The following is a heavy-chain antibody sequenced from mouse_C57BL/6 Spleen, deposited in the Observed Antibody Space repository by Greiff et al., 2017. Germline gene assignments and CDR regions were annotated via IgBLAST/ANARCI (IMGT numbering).Heavy chain of an antibody. CDR1: GYSFTGYY. D-gene: IGHD2-1*01. V-gene: IGHV1-42*01. Sequence: EVKLQQSGPELVKPGASVKISCKASGYSFTGYYMNWVKQSPEKSLEWIGEINPSTGGTTYNQKFKAKATLTVDKSSSTAYMQLMSLTSEDSAVYYCATALDYCGRDGYFDGWGTGTTVTVAS. CDR2: INPSTGGT. CDR3: ATALDYCGRDGYFDG. J-gene: IGHJ1*03.